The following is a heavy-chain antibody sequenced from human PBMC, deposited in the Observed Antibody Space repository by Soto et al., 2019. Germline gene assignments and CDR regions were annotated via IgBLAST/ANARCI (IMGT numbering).Heavy chain of an antibody. D-gene: IGHD5-12*01. J-gene: IGHJ6*02. V-gene: IGHV4-34*01. Sequence: SETLSLTCAVYGGSFSGYYWTWIRQPPGTGLEWIGEINHSGSTNYNPSLKSRVTISVDTSKNQFSLKLSSVTAADTAVYYCAREPLYSGYDTSYYHYYGMDVWGQGTTVTVSS. CDR3: AREPLYSGYDTSYYHYYGMDV. CDR2: INHSGST. CDR1: GGSFSGYY.